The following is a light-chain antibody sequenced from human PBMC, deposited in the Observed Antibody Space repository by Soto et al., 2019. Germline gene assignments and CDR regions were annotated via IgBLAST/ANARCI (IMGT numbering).Light chain of an antibody. CDR1: QSVRNNY. CDR2: ESS. J-gene: IGKJ1*01. V-gene: IGKV3-11*01. CDR3: QQRSNWPQT. Sequence: EIVLTQSPDTLSLSPGERATLSCRASQSVRNNYLAWYQQKPGQAPRLLIYESSNRATGIAARVSGSGSGTDFTLTISSLEPEDLAVYYCQQRSNWPQTFGQGTKVDIK.